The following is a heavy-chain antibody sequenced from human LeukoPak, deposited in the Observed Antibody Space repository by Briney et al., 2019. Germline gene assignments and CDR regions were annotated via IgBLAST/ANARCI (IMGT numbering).Heavy chain of an antibody. CDR2: IYYSGST. D-gene: IGHD6-19*01. CDR1: GGSISSSSYY. Sequence: TSETLSLTCTVSGGSISSSSYYWGWIRQPPGKGLEWIGSIYYSGSTYYNPSLKSRVTISVDTSKNQFSLKLSSVTAADTAVYYCARLYSSGWYYFDYWGQGALVTVSS. J-gene: IGHJ4*02. V-gene: IGHV4-39*01. CDR3: ARLYSSGWYYFDY.